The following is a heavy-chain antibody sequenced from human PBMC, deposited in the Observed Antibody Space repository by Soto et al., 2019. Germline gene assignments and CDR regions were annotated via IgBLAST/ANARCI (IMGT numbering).Heavy chain of an antibody. V-gene: IGHV5-51*01. Sequence: EVQLVQSGAEVKKPGESLKISCKGSGYSFPSYWIGWVRQMPGKGLEWMGIIYPGDSDTRYSPSFQGQVTISADKSISTAYLQWSSLKASDTAMYYCARLEVPYDILTGYYIPHYYYGMDVWGQGTTVTVSS. CDR1: GYSFPSYW. CDR2: IYPGDSDT. D-gene: IGHD3-9*01. CDR3: ARLEVPYDILTGYYIPHYYYGMDV. J-gene: IGHJ6*02.